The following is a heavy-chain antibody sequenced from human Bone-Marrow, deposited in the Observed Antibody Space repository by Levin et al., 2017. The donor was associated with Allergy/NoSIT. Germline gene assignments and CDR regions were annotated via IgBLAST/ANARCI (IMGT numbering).Heavy chain of an antibody. V-gene: IGHV4-34*01. Sequence: SETLSLTCAVYGGSISGYYWSWIRQPPGKGLEWIGEINHSGSTNYNPSLKSRVIISVDTSKSQISLNLRSVTAAATAVYYCARGGTWPTQSDYWGQGTLVTVSS. J-gene: IGHJ4*02. CDR3: ARGGTWPTQSDY. CDR2: INHSGST. CDR1: GGSISGYY.